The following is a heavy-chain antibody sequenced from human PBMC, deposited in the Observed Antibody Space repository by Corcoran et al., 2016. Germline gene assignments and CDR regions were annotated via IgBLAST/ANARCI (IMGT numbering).Heavy chain of an antibody. Sequence: EVQLVESGGGLVQPGGSLRLSCAASGFTFSSYWMHWVRQAPGKGLVWVSRINSDGSSTSYADSVKGRFTISRDNAKNTLYLKMNSLRAEDTAVYYCARRGWYDSSGYYHDAFYIWGQGTMVTVSS. V-gene: IGHV3-74*01. CDR2: INSDGSST. J-gene: IGHJ3*02. CDR1: GFTFSSYW. CDR3: ARRGWYDSSGYYHDAFYI. D-gene: IGHD3-22*01.